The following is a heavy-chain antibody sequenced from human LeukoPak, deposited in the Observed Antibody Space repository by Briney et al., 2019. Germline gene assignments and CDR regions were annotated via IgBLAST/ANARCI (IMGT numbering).Heavy chain of an antibody. D-gene: IGHD2-21*02. V-gene: IGHV4-4*07. CDR2: VFSSGSA. J-gene: IGHJ6*03. CDR3: ARDEMKVGSGGDTSSYYYVYYMDV. Sequence: SETLSLTCSVSGDSVSRYHWSWIRQPAGRGLGWIGRVFSSGSANYNPSLKSRVILSVDKSKNELSLRLSAVIAADTAIYYCARDEMKVGSGGDTSSYYYVYYMDVWGQGTAVSVS. CDR1: GDSVSRYH.